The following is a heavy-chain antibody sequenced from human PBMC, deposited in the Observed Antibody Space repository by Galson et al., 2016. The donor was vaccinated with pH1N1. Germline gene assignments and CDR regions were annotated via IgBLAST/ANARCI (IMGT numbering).Heavy chain of an antibody. CDR2: IYWDDDK. CDR1: GFSLSTCGVG. D-gene: IGHD2-8*02. Sequence: PALVKPTQTLTLTCTFSGFSLSTCGVGVGWIRQPPGRALEWLALIYWDDDKRYSPSLKSRLTITKDTAKNQVVLTMTNMDPVDTVTYYGAHSSRDCNGGLCYWGFDYWSQGTLVTVSS. CDR3: AHSSRDCNGGLCYWGFDY. J-gene: IGHJ4*01. V-gene: IGHV2-5*02.